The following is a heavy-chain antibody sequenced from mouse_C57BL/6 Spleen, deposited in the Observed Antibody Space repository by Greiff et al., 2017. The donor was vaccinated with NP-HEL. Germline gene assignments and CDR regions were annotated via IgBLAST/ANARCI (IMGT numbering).Heavy chain of an antibody. D-gene: IGHD2-2*01. CDR1: GYTFTSYW. CDR2: IDPNSGGT. CDR3: ARHEGDGYDVPYYAMDY. Sequence: QVQLQQPGAELVKPGASVKLSCKASGYTFTSYWMHWVKQRPGRGLEWIGRIDPNSGGTKYNEKFKSKATLTVDKSSSTVYMELSRLTSEDSAVYFCARHEGDGYDVPYYAMDYWGQGTSVTVSS. V-gene: IGHV1-62-3*01. J-gene: IGHJ4*01.